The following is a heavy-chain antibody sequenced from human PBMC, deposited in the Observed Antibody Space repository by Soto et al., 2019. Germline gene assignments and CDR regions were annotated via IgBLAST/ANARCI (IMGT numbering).Heavy chain of an antibody. J-gene: IGHJ6*02. V-gene: IGHV1-18*04. CDR3: ARDRDIVVVAADIANYYYGMDV. Sequence: GASVKVSCKASGYSFSSYGISWVRQAPGQGLEGMGWISANNDNTHYAQKLQGRVTMTTDKSTSTAYMELRSLRSDETAVYYCARDRDIVVVAADIANYYYGMDVWGQGTTVTVSS. D-gene: IGHD2-2*02. CDR2: ISANNDNT. CDR1: GYSFSSYG.